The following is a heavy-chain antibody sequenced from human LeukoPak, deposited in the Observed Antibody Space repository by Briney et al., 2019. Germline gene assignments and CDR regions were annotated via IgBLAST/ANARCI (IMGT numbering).Heavy chain of an antibody. CDR1: GGSISSYY. Sequence: SETPSLTCTVSGGSISSYYWGWIRQPAGKGLEWIGRIYTSGSTNYNPSLKSRVTMSVDTSKNQFALKLSSVTAADTAVYYCARDKPDFWSGYYPLPNYYFDYWGQGTLVTVSS. J-gene: IGHJ4*02. CDR2: IYTSGST. V-gene: IGHV4-4*07. CDR3: ARDKPDFWSGYYPLPNYYFDY. D-gene: IGHD3-3*01.